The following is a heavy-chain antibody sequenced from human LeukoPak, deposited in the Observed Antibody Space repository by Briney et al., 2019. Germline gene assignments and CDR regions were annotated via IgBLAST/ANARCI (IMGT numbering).Heavy chain of an antibody. D-gene: IGHD3-22*01. CDR1: GYTFTSYY. V-gene: IGHV1-46*01. J-gene: IGHJ4*02. Sequence: GASVQVSCKASGYTFTSYYMHWVRQAPGQGLEWMAIINPSGGSTRYAQKFQGRVTMTRDTSTSTVYMELSSLRSEDTAVYYCARDPRPSYDSSDYYYPGDYWGQGTLVTASS. CDR3: ARDPRPSYDSSDYYYPGDY. CDR2: INPSGGST.